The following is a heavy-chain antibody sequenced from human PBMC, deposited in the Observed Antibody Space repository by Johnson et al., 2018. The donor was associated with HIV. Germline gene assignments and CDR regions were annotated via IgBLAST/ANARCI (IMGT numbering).Heavy chain of an antibody. J-gene: IGHJ3*02. CDR3: AKGGGSSWSDAFDI. Sequence: VQLVESGGGLVQPGGSLRLSCAASGFTFSSYWMSWVRQAPGKGLEWVANIKQDGSETYYVDSVKGRFTISRDNAKNSLYLQMNSLKTEDTAVYYCAKGGGSSWSDAFDIWGQGTMVTVSS. CDR1: GFTFSSYW. D-gene: IGHD6-13*01. V-gene: IGHV3-7*03. CDR2: IKQDGSET.